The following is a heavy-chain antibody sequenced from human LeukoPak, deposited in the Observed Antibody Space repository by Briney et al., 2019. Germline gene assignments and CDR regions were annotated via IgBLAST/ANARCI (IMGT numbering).Heavy chain of an antibody. D-gene: IGHD1-26*01. Sequence: GGSLRLSCAASGFTFSSYSMNWVRQAPGKGLEWVSSISSSSSYIYYADSVKGRFTISRDNAKNSLYLQMNSLRAEDTAVYYCARDWELLRYGVDVWGQGTTVTVSS. J-gene: IGHJ6*02. V-gene: IGHV3-21*01. CDR2: ISSSSSYI. CDR1: GFTFSSYS. CDR3: ARDWELLRYGVDV.